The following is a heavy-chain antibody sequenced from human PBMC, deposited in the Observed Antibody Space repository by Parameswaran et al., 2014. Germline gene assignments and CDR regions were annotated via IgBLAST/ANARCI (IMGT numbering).Heavy chain of an antibody. CDR3: ARGLRGGKIFGY. D-gene: IGHD4-23*01. J-gene: IGHJ4*02. Sequence: RWIRQPPGKGLEWIGEINHSGSTNYNPSLKSRVTISVDTSKNQFSLKLSSVTAADTAVYYCARGLRGGKIFGYWGQGTLVTVSS. CDR2: INHSGST. V-gene: IGHV4-34*01.